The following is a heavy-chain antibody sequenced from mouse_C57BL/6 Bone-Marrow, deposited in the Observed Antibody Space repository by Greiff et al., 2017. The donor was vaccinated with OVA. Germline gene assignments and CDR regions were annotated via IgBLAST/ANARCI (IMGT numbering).Heavy chain of an antibody. V-gene: IGHV1-26*01. CDR2: INPNNGGT. Sequence: EVQLQQSGPELVKPGASVKISCKASGYTFTDYYMNWVKQSHGKSLEWIGDINPNNGGTSYNQKFKGKATLTVDKSSSTAYMQLRSLTSEDSAVYYCKSLYFDYWGQGTTLTVAS. CDR1: GYTFTDYY. J-gene: IGHJ2*01. CDR3: KSLYFDY.